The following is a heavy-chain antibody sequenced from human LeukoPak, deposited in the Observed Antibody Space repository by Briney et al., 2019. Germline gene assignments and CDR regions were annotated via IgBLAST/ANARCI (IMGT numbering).Heavy chain of an antibody. V-gene: IGHV3-33*01. CDR2: IWYDGSNK. J-gene: IGHJ4*02. D-gene: IGHD3-10*02. Sequence: QPGGSLRLSCAASGFTFSSYGMHWVRQAPGKGLEWVAVIWYDGSNKYYADSVKGRFTISRDNSKNTLYLQMNSLRAEDTAVYYCARDMSQYYFDYWGQGTLVTVSS. CDR3: ARDMSQYYFDY. CDR1: GFTFSSYG.